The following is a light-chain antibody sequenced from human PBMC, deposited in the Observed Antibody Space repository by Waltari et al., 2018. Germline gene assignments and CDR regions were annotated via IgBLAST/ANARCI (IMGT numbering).Light chain of an antibody. Sequence: DIVLTQSPATLSLSPGERATLSCRASQSVSSYLAWYQHKPGLAPRLLVYDTSKKATGIPARFSGSGSGTDFTLTISSLEPEDFAVYYCQQYTNPLTFGGGTKVEIK. V-gene: IGKV3-11*01. CDR2: DTS. J-gene: IGKJ4*01. CDR1: QSVSSY. CDR3: QQYTNPLT.